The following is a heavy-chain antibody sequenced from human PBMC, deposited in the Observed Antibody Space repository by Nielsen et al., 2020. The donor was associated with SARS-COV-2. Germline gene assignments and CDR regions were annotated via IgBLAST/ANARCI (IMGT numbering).Heavy chain of an antibody. V-gene: IGHV5-10-1*04. D-gene: IGHD3-10*01. CDR3: ARVFGSGSFPRFGWFDP. J-gene: IGHJ5*02. CDR2: IDPSDSYT. Sequence: VRQMPGKGLEWMGRIDPSDSYTNYSPSFQGQVTISADKSISTAYLQWSSLKASDTAMYYCARVFGSGSFPRFGWFDPWGQGTLVTVSS.